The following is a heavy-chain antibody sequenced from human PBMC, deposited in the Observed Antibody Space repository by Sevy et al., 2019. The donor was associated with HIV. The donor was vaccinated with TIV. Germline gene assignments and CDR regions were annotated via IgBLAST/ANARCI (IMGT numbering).Heavy chain of an antibody. Sequence: GGSLRLSCAASGFTFSSYSMNWVRQAPGKGLEWVSSISSSSSYIYYADSVKGRFTISRDNAKNSLYLQMNSLRAEDTAVYYCARVNRGYSYGTGGCFDYRGQGTLVTVSS. CDR2: ISSSSSYI. CDR1: GFTFSSYS. CDR3: ARVNRGYSYGTGGCFDY. V-gene: IGHV3-21*01. J-gene: IGHJ4*02. D-gene: IGHD5-18*01.